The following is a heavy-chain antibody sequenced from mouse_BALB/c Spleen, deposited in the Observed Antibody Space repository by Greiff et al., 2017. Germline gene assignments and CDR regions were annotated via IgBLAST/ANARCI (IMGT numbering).Heavy chain of an antibody. CDR2: ISSGSSTI. Sequence: EVQGVESGGGLVQPGGSRKLSCAASGFTFSSFGMHWVRQAPEKGLEWVAYISSGSSTIYYADTVKGRFTISRDNPKNTLFLQMTSLRSEDTAMYYCARVGMITTRAMDYWGQGTSVTVSS. J-gene: IGHJ4*01. CDR1: GFTFSSFG. D-gene: IGHD2-4*01. CDR3: ARVGMITTRAMDY. V-gene: IGHV5-17*02.